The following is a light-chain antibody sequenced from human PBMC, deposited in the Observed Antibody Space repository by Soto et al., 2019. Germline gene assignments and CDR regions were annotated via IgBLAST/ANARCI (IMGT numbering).Light chain of an antibody. CDR3: QQYGGSRLT. CDR2: GAS. J-gene: IGKJ4*01. V-gene: IGKV3-20*01. Sequence: EIVLTQSPVPLSLSPGERATLSCRASQSVSSSYLAWYQQKPGQAPRLLIYGASSRATGIPDRFSGSGSGTDFTLTISRLEPEDFAVYYCQQYGGSRLTFGGGTKVDI. CDR1: QSVSSSY.